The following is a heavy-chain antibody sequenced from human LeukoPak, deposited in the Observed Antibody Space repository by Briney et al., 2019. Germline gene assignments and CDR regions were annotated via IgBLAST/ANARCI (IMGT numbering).Heavy chain of an antibody. D-gene: IGHD1-26*01. J-gene: IGHJ6*03. Sequence: GASVKVSCKASGGTFSSYAISWVRQAPGQGLEWMGGIIPIFGTANYAQKFQGRVTITADESTSTAYMELGSLRSEDTAVYYCARDREENSGSYYGPDYYYYMDVWGKGTTVTVSS. CDR1: GGTFSSYA. CDR3: ARDREENSGSYYGPDYYYYMDV. CDR2: IIPIFGTA. V-gene: IGHV1-69*13.